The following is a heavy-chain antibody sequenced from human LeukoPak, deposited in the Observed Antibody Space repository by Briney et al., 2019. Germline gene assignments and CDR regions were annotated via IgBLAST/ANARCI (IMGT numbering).Heavy chain of an antibody. Sequence: GASVKVSCKASGGTFSSYAISWVRQAPGQGLEWMGGIVPIFGTANYAQKFQGRVTITADESTSTAYMELSSLRSEDTAVYYCARAISSGWSGDLRYWGRGTLVTVSS. V-gene: IGHV1-69*13. CDR1: GGTFSSYA. CDR2: IVPIFGTA. D-gene: IGHD6-19*01. J-gene: IGHJ4*02. CDR3: ARAISSGWSGDLRY.